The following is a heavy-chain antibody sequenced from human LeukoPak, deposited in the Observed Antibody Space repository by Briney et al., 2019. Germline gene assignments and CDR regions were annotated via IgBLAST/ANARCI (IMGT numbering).Heavy chain of an antibody. CDR3: ARDQVYGDYVLGSTPDY. CDR1: GYTFTSYY. J-gene: IGHJ4*02. Sequence: ASVKVSCKASGYTFTSYYMHWVRQAPGQGLEWMGIINPSGGSTSYAQKFQGRVTMTRDMSTSTVYMELSSLRSEDTAVYYCARDQVYGDYVLGSTPDYWGQGTLVTVSS. CDR2: INPSGGST. D-gene: IGHD4-17*01. V-gene: IGHV1-46*01.